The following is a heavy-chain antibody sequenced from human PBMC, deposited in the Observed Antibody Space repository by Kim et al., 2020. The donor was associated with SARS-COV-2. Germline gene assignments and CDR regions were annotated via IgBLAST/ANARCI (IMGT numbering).Heavy chain of an antibody. V-gene: IGHV4-59*08. Sequence: NPTLKSRVTISVDTSKNPFYLKLSSVTAADTAVDYCASHPIGYSYGPGFDYWGQGTLVTVSS. D-gene: IGHD5-18*01. J-gene: IGHJ4*02. CDR3: ASHPIGYSYGPGFDY.